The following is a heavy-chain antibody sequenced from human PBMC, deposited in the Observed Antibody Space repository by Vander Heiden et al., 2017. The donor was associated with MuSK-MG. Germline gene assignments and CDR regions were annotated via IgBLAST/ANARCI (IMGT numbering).Heavy chain of an antibody. CDR1: GGTFSSYT. CDR2: IIPILGIA. D-gene: IGHD4-17*01. Sequence: QVQLVQSGAEVKKPGSSVKVSCKASGGTFSSYTISWVRQAPGQGLEWMGRIIPILGIAKYAQKCQGRVTITADKSTSTADMERSSMRSEATAVYYCATHLADGDDEDNWFDPWGHGTMVTIFS. J-gene: IGHJ5*02. V-gene: IGHV1-69*02. CDR3: ATHLADGDDEDNWFDP.